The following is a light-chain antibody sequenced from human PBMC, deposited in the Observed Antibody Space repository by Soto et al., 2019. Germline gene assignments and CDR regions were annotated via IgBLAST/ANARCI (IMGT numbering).Light chain of an antibody. V-gene: IGKV3-20*01. Sequence: EIVLMQSPGTLSLSPGEGATLSCRATQFVSSSFLAWYQQKPGQAPRLLIYGASSRATGIPDRFSGSGSGTDFTLTISRLEPEDLAVYYCQQYGSSPLTFGPGTKVDIK. CDR1: QFVSSSF. CDR3: QQYGSSPLT. J-gene: IGKJ3*01. CDR2: GAS.